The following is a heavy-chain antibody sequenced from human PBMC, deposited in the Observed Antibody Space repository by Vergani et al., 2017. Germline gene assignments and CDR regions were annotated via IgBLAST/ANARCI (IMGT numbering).Heavy chain of an antibody. CDR2: INPRSGGT. J-gene: IGHJ4*02. CDR3: ARDGCSGDCFWGSIDY. V-gene: IGHV1-2*02. CDR1: GYTFTGYY. Sequence: QVQLVQSGAEVKKPGASVKVSCKTSGYTFTGYYMHWVRQAPGQGLEWMGWINPRSGGTNYAQKFQGRVTMTRDTSISTDYMELCGLRSDDTAVYYCARDGCSGDCFWGSIDYWGQGTLVTVSS. D-gene: IGHD2-21*02.